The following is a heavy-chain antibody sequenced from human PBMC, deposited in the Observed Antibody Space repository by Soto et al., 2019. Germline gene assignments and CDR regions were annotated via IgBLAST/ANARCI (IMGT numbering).Heavy chain of an antibody. D-gene: IGHD6-19*01. J-gene: IGHJ6*02. CDR2: ISAYNGKT. Sequence: ASGRVSCRASGYTFTSDGISWVRQAPGQGLEWMGWISAYNGKTNYAQKLQRRVTMTTDTSTSTAYMELRSLRSADTPVYYCARGIAVLHGYYYYCMDFWGQGTTVTVSS. V-gene: IGHV1-18*01. CDR1: GYTFTSDG. CDR3: ARGIAVLHGYYYYCMDF.